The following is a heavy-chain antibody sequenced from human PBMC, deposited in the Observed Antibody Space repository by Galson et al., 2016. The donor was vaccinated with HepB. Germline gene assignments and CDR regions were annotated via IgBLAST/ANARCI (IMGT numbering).Heavy chain of an antibody. Sequence: LRLSCAASGFTFNNAWMSWVRQAPGKGLEWLGRIRSKIHGETKEYAAPVRGRITISRDDSKRTLYLQMNSLRPEDTAVYYCTTFCTGDCYWGGYWGQGILVTVSS. CDR3: TTFCTGDCYWGGY. V-gene: IGHV3-15*01. CDR2: IRSKIHGETK. J-gene: IGHJ4*02. CDR1: GFTFNNAW. D-gene: IGHD2-21*02.